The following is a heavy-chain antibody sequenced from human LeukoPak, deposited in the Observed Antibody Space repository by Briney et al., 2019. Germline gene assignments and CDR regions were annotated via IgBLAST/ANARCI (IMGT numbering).Heavy chain of an antibody. CDR3: ARGTVTPGHWYFDL. Sequence: HPGRSLRLSCAASGFTFSSYAMHWVRQAPGKGLEWVAVTSYDGSHKYYADSVKGRFTISRDNSKSTLDLQMNSLRPEDTAVYYCARGTVTPGHWYFDLWGRGTLVTVSS. CDR2: TSYDGSHK. D-gene: IGHD4-17*01. J-gene: IGHJ2*01. CDR1: GFTFSSYA. V-gene: IGHV3-30-3*01.